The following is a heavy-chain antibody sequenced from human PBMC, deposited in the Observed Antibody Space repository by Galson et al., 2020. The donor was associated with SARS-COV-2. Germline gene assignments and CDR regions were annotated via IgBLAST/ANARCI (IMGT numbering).Heavy chain of an antibody. V-gene: IGHV3-33*01. CDR2: IWYDGSNK. CDR3: ARDGYGPGRYFDY. J-gene: IGHJ4*02. Sequence: TGGSLRLSCAASGFTFSSYGMHWVRQAPGKGLEWVAVIWYDGSNKYYADSVKGRFTISRDNSKNTLYLQMNSLRAEDTAVYYCARDGYGPGRYFDYWGQGTLVTVSS. CDR1: GFTFSSYG. D-gene: IGHD3-10*01.